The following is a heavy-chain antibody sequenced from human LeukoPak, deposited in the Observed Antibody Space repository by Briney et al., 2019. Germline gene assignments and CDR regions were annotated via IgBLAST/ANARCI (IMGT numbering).Heavy chain of an antibody. CDR1: GGSFSGYY. V-gene: IGHV4-34*01. CDR3: ARGYDDSYYGMDV. Sequence: PSETLSLTCAVYGGSFSGYYWSWIRQPPGKGLEWLGEINHSGSTNYNPSLKSRVTISVDTSKNQFSLKLSSVTAADTAVYYCARGYDDSYYGMDVWGQGTTVTVSS. J-gene: IGHJ6*02. D-gene: IGHD5-12*01. CDR2: INHSGST.